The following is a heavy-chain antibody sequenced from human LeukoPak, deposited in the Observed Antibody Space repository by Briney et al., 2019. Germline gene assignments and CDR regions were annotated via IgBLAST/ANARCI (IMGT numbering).Heavy chain of an antibody. CDR1: GFTFSSYS. D-gene: IGHD4-17*01. V-gene: IGHV3-21*01. J-gene: IGHJ4*02. CDR2: ISSSSSYI. Sequence: GGSLRLSCTASGFTFSSYSMNWVRQAPGKGLEWVSSISSSSSYIYYADSVKGRFTISRDNAKNSLYLQMNSLRAEDTAVYYCASRQYGDYSLVDYWGQGTLVTVSS. CDR3: ASRQYGDYSLVDY.